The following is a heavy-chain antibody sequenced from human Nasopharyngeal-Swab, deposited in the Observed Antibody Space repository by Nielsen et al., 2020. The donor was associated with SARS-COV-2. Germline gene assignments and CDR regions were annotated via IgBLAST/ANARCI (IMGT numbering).Heavy chain of an antibody. CDR3: ALAGYYRFDY. J-gene: IGHJ4*02. Sequence: SETLSLTCAVYGGSFSGYYWNWIRQAPGKGLEWIGEINHSGSTNYNPSLRSRVTISVDPSKNQFSLKLHSVTAEDTAVYYCALAGYYRFDYWGQGSLVTVSS. CDR2: INHSGST. V-gene: IGHV4-34*01. CDR1: GGSFSGYY. D-gene: IGHD3-22*01.